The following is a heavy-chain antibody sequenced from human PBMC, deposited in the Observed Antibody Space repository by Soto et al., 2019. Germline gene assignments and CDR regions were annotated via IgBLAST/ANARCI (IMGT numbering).Heavy chain of an antibody. CDR2: ISYDGSNK. D-gene: IGHD6-19*01. CDR1: GFTFSSYG. J-gene: IGHJ5*02. Sequence: XESLRLSCAASGFTFSSYGMHWVRQAPGKGLEWVAVISYDGSNKKYADSVRGRFTISRDNSKNTLYLQMISLTAEDTAVYYCAKERGYSSGYHDNWFDPWGHGTLVTVSS. CDR3: AKERGYSSGYHDNWFDP. V-gene: IGHV3-30*18.